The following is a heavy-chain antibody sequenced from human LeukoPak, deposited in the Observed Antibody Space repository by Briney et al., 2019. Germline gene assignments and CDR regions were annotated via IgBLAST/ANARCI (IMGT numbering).Heavy chain of an antibody. CDR2: INHNGGT. V-gene: IGHV4-34*01. Sequence: PGGSLRLSCAASGFTVSSNYMSWVRQAPGKGLEWVGEINHNGGTDYNPSLKSRVTISVDTSKNQLSLKLRSVTAADTAVYYCAGEPGYCSGGSCYGGWFAPWGQGTLVTVSS. D-gene: IGHD2-15*01. J-gene: IGHJ5*02. CDR1: GFTVSSNY. CDR3: AGEPGYCSGGSCYGGWFAP.